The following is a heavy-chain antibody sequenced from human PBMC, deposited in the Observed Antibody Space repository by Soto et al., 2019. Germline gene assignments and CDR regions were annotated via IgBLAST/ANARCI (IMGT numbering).Heavy chain of an antibody. V-gene: IGHV3-73*01. CDR2: IKGKADSYAT. J-gene: IGHJ4*02. Sequence: EVQLVESGGGLVQPGGSLKLSCAASGFTFSDSVMHWVRQASGKGLEWVGRIKGKADSYATVYAASVKGRFTISRDDSKSTAYLQMNSLKTEDTAVYYCTRRCCSGGSCYCDYWGKGTLVTVSS. D-gene: IGHD2-15*01. CDR3: TRRCCSGGSCYCDY. CDR1: GFTFSDSV.